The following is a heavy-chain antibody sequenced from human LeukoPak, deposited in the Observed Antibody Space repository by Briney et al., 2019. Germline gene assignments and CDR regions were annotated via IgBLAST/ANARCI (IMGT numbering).Heavy chain of an antibody. CDR2: ISNSGSP. CDR1: SASVSSYY. Sequence: PSETLSLTCTVSSASVSSYYWSWVRQPPGGGLEWIGYISNSGSPSYNPSFKSRVTFSADTSKNHLSLKLNSVTPADTAVYFCARGGAGPLRDWGQGTLVTVSS. V-gene: IGHV4-59*02. D-gene: IGHD3-16*01. CDR3: ARGGAGPLRD. J-gene: IGHJ4*02.